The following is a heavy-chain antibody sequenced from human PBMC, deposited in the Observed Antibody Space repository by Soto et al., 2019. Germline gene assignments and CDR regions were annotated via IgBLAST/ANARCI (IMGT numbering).Heavy chain of an antibody. CDR2: IIPLYGTA. D-gene: IGHD5-12*01. J-gene: IGHJ4*02. Sequence: QVQLVQSGAEVKKPGSSVKVSCKASGGTFSSFGFNWVRQAPGQGLEWMGGIIPLYGTANHAQRFQGRVTISADESTSTVYMELIGLRSEDTAIYYCARDRSMDGYNSRSFDYWGQGTLVTVSS. V-gene: IGHV1-69*01. CDR3: ARDRSMDGYNSRSFDY. CDR1: GGTFSSFG.